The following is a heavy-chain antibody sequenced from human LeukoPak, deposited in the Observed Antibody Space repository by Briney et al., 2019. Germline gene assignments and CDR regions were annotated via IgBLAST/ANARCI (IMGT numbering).Heavy chain of an antibody. V-gene: IGHV4-34*01. CDR3: ARRSSTYYYDSSGYSSYYYYYYYMDV. Sequence: PSETLSLTCAVYGGSFSGYYWSWIRQPPGKGLEWIGEINHSGSTNYNPSLKSRVTISVDTSKNQFSLKLSSVTAADTAVYYCARRSSTYYYDSSGYSSYYYYYYYMDVWGKGTTVTVSS. D-gene: IGHD3-22*01. J-gene: IGHJ6*03. CDR1: GGSFSGYY. CDR2: INHSGST.